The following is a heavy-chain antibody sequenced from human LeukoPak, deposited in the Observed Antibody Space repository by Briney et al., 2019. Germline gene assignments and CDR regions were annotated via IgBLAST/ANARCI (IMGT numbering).Heavy chain of an antibody. CDR1: GGSISSYY. J-gene: IGHJ4*02. V-gene: IGHV4-59*01. CDR2: IYRSGST. D-gene: IGHD5-24*01. CDR3: ARDQGFRDDY. Sequence: SETLSLTCTVSGGSISSYYWNWIRQPPGKGLEWIGYIYRSGSTTYNPSLESRVTLSVDTSKNQFSLKLSSVTAADTAVYYCARDQGFRDDYWGQGTLVTVSS.